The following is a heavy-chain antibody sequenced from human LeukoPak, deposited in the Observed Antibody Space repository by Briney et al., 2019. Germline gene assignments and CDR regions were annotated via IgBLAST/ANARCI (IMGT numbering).Heavy chain of an antibody. CDR3: ASWDSYYYYGMDV. V-gene: IGHV4-38-2*01. CDR2: IYHCGST. Sequence: SETLSLTCAVSGYSISSGYYWGWIRQPPGKGLEWIGSIYHCGSTYYNPSLKSRVTISVDTSKNQFSLKLSSVTAADTAVYYCASWDSYYYYGMDVWGKGTTVTVSS. D-gene: IGHD1-26*01. CDR1: GYSISSGYY. J-gene: IGHJ6*04.